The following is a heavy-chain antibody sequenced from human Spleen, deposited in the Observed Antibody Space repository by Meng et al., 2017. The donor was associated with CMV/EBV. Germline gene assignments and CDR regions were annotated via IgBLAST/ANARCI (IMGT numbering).Heavy chain of an antibody. CDR2: IHYTGNT. CDR3: ARAVAGYCSGSSCNHYYYYAMDV. D-gene: IGHD2-15*01. V-gene: IGHV4-59*01. J-gene: IGHJ6*02. Sequence: SETLSLTCTVSGVSMNNYYWTWIRQPPGEGLELIAYIHYTGNTNYNPSLMSRASISVDTSKNQFSLTLTSVTAADTAIYFCARAVAGYCSGSSCNHYYYYAMDVWGQGTTVTVSS. CDR1: GVSMNNYY.